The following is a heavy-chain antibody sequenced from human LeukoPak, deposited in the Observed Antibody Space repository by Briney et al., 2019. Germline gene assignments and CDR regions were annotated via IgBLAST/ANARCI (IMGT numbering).Heavy chain of an antibody. J-gene: IGHJ4*02. CDR3: ARDGSSGWQVPFDY. D-gene: IGHD6-19*01. V-gene: IGHV3-21*01. CDR1: GFTFRSYA. CDR2: ISSSSSYI. Sequence: NPGGSLRLSCAASGFTFRSYAMNWVRQAPGKGLEWVSSISSSSSYIYYADSVKGRFTISRDNAKNSLYLQMNSLRAEDTAVYYCARDGSSGWQVPFDYWGQGTLVTVSS.